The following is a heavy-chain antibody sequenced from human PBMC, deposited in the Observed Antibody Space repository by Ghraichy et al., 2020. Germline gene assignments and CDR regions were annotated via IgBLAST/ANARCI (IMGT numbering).Heavy chain of an antibody. V-gene: IGHV1-2*02. D-gene: IGHD3-16*01. J-gene: IGHJ2*01. CDR3: ARDVGGGSQVALSPSARWFFDL. CDR2: INPNTGDT. Sequence: ASVKVSCKTSGYTFAGNYLHWFRQARGQGLEWMGWINPNTGDTNYAQKFQGRVTMTRDMSINTVFMELTRLRSDDAAIYYCARDVGGGSQVALSPSARWFFDLWGRGTLVTVSS. CDR1: GYTFAGNY.